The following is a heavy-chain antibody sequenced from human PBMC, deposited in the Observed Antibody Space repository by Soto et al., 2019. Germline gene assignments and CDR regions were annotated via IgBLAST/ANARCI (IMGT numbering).Heavy chain of an antibody. D-gene: IGHD5-12*01. V-gene: IGHV1-69*01. J-gene: IGHJ4*02. CDR1: GGTFSSYA. CDR3: ARVEGRRDGYNSGIGY. CDR2: IIPIFGTA. Sequence: QVQLVQSGAEVKKPGSSVKVSCKASGGTFSSYAISWVRQAPGQGLEWMGGIIPIFGTANYAQKFQGRVTITADEPTSTAYMELSSLRSEDTAVYSCARVEGRRDGYNSGIGYWGQGTLVTVSS.